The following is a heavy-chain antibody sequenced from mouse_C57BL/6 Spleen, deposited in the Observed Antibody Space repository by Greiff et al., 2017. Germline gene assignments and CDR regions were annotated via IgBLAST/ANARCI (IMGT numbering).Heavy chain of an antibody. CDR3: ARERYTAIVATGVAMDD. J-gene: IGHJ4*01. CDR2: IDPNSGGT. V-gene: IGHV1-72*01. CDR1: GYTFTSYW. D-gene: IGHD1-1*01. Sequence: QVQLQQPGAELVKPGASVKLSCKASGYTFTSYWMHWVKQRPGRGLEWIGRIDPNSGGTKYNEKFKSKATLTVDKPSSTAYMQLSSLTSEDSAVYYCARERYTAIVATGVAMDDWGQGTSVTGSS.